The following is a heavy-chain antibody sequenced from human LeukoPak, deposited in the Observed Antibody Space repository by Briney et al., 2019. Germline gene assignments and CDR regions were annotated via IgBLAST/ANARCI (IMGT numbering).Heavy chain of an antibody. CDR1: GFTFGDYA. CDR2: IKSKTDGGTT. J-gene: IGHJ4*02. D-gene: IGHD3-10*01. CDR3: TTDLWFGECGPC. V-gene: IGHV3-15*01. Sequence: GGSLRLSCTASGFTFGDYAMSWVRQAPGKGLEWVGRIKSKTDGGTTDYAAPVKGRFTISRDDSKNTLYLQMNSLKTEDTAVYYCTTDLWFGECGPCGGQGTLVTVSS.